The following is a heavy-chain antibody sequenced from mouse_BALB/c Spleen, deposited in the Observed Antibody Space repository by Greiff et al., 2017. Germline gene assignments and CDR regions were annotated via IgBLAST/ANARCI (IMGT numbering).Heavy chain of an antibody. Sequence: VQLQQSGAELVRPGVSVKISCKGSGYTFTDYAMHWVKQSHAKSLEWIGVISTYYGDASYNQKFKGKATMTVDKSSSTAYMELARLTSEDSAIYYCARGEAITTATGFDYWGQGTTLTVSS. V-gene: IGHV1S137*01. CDR3: ARGEAITTATGFDY. CDR2: ISTYYGDA. CDR1: GYTFTDYA. D-gene: IGHD1-2*01. J-gene: IGHJ2*01.